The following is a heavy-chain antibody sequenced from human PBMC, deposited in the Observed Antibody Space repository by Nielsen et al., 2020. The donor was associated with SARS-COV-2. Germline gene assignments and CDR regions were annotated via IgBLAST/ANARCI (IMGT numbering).Heavy chain of an antibody. Sequence: GESLKISCAASGFTFSSYAMSWVRQAPGKGLEWVSAISGSGGSTYYADSVKGRFTISRDNSKNTLYLQMNSLRAEDTAVYYCAKGPIPILTGLHWGQGTLVTVSS. J-gene: IGHJ4*02. D-gene: IGHD3-9*01. CDR3: AKGPIPILTGLH. V-gene: IGHV3-23*01. CDR1: GFTFSSYA. CDR2: ISGSGGST.